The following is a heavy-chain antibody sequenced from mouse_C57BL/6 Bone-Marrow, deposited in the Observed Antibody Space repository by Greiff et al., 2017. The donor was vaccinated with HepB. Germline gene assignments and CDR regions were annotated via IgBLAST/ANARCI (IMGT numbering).Heavy chain of an antibody. D-gene: IGHD1-1*01. J-gene: IGHJ2*01. Sequence: QVQLQQPGAELVMPGASVKLSCKASGYTFTSYWMHWVKQRPGQGLEWIGEIDPSDSYTNYNQKFKGKSTLTVDKSSSTAYIQLSSLTSEDSAVSYCARSYGSSFFDYWGQGTTLTVSS. V-gene: IGHV1-69*01. CDR2: IDPSDSYT. CDR1: GYTFTSYW. CDR3: ARSYGSSFFDY.